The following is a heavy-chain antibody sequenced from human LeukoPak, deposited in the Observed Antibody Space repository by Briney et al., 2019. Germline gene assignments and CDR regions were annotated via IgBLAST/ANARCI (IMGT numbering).Heavy chain of an antibody. Sequence: ASVKVSCKVSGYTLTELSMHWVRQAPGKGLEWMGGFDPEDGETIYAQKFQGRVTMTEDTSTDTAYMELSSLRSEDTAVYYCARTKNSGSYPVNAFDIWGQGTMVTVSS. CDR1: GYTLTELS. V-gene: IGHV1-24*01. CDR3: ARTKNSGSYPVNAFDI. D-gene: IGHD1-26*01. J-gene: IGHJ3*02. CDR2: FDPEDGET.